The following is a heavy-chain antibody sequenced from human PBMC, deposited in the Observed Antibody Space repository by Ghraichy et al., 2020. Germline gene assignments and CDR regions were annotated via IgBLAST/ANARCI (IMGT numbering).Heavy chain of an antibody. D-gene: IGHD1-26*01. CDR3: ARVIEGGLVGFDY. CDR2: IYYSGST. V-gene: IGHV4-59*01. CDR1: GGSISSYY. J-gene: IGHJ4*02. Sequence: SETLSLTCTVSGGSISSYYWSWIRQPPGKGLEWIGYIYYSGSTNYNPSLKSRVTISVDTSKNQFSLKLSSVTAADTAVYYCARVIEGGLVGFDYWGQGTLVTVSS.